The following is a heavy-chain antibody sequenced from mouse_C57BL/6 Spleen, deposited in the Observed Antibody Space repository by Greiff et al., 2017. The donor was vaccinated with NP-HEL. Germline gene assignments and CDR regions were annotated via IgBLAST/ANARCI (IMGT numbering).Heavy chain of an antibody. J-gene: IGHJ4*01. CDR1: GYTFTSYW. Sequence: VKLKQPGAELVKPGASVKLSCKASGYTFTSYWMHWVKQRPGRGLEWIGRIDPNSGGTKYNEKFKSKATLTVDKPSSTAYMQLSSLTSEDSAVYYCARGDYGSSYYAMDYWGQGTSVTVSS. V-gene: IGHV1-72*01. D-gene: IGHD1-1*01. CDR2: IDPNSGGT. CDR3: ARGDYGSSYYAMDY.